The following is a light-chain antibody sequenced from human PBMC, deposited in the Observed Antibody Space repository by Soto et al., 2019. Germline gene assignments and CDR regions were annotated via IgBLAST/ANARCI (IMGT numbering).Light chain of an antibody. J-gene: IGKJ1*01. CDR3: QQYGSSGT. V-gene: IGKV3-20*01. CDR2: GAS. Sequence: EIMLTQSPGTLSLSPGERATLSCRASQSVGSNLAWYQQTPGQAPRVVIYGASNRATGIPDRFSGSGSGTDFTLTISRLEPEDFAVYYCQQYGSSGTFGQGTKVDIK. CDR1: QSVGSN.